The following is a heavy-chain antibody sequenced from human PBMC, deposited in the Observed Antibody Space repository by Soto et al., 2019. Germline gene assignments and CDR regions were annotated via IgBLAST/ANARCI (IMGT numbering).Heavy chain of an antibody. Sequence: PGESLKISCKGSGYSFTSYWISWVRQMPGKGLEWMGRIDPSDSYTNYSPSFQGHVTISADKSISTAYLQWSSLKASDTAMYYCATHQCGASCSAYYYYGMAVWGQGTTVTVS. CDR3: ATHQCGASCSAYYYYGMAV. J-gene: IGHJ6*02. CDR1: GYSFTSYW. D-gene: IGHD2-15*01. V-gene: IGHV5-10-1*01. CDR2: IDPSDSYT.